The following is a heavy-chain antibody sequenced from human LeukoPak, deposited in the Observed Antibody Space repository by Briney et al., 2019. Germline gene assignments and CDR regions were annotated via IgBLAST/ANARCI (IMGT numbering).Heavy chain of an antibody. CDR1: GGSISSYY. CDR3: ARRPEEVAYYDFWSGYSSWYYGMDV. J-gene: IGHJ6*02. Sequence: PSETLSLTCTVSGGSISSYYWSWIRQPPGKGLEWIGYIYYSGSTNYNPSLKSRVTISVDTSKNQFSLKLSSVAAADTAVYYCARRPEEVAYYDFWSGYSSWYYGMDVWGQGTTVTVSS. D-gene: IGHD3-3*01. V-gene: IGHV4-59*01. CDR2: IYYSGST.